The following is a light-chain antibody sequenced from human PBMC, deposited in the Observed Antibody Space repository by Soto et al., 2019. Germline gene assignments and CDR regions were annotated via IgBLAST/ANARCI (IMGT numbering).Light chain of an antibody. Sequence: EIVLTQSPGTLSLSPWERATFSCRASQSVSNNYLAWYQQKPGQAPRLLIYGASNRATGIPDRFSGSGSGTDFTLTISRLEPEDFAVYYCQQYGSSGTFGQGTKVDIK. V-gene: IGKV3-20*01. CDR3: QQYGSSGT. CDR1: QSVSNNY. J-gene: IGKJ1*01. CDR2: GAS.